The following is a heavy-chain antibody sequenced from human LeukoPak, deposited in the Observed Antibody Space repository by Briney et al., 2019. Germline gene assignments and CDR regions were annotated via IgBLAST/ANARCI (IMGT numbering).Heavy chain of an antibody. CDR1: GFTFSDYY. CDR2: ISSSGSTI. Sequence: PGGSLRLSCAASGFTFSDYYMSWIRQAPGKGLEWVSYISSSGSTIYYADSVKGRFTISRGNAKNSLYLQMNSLRAEDTAVYYCARENQLYGHAQIRGVVHMDVWGKGTTVTISS. CDR3: ARENQLYGHAQIRGVVHMDV. D-gene: IGHD3-10*01. J-gene: IGHJ6*03. V-gene: IGHV3-11*04.